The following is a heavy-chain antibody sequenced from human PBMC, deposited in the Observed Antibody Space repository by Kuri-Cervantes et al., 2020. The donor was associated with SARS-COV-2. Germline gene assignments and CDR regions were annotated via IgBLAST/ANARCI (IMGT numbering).Heavy chain of an antibody. CDR1: GFTFSSYS. D-gene: IGHD1-26*01. V-gene: IGHV3-21*01. CDR3: ARVYSGSYYNRFDP. J-gene: IGHJ5*02. Sequence: GESLKISCAASGFTFSSYSMNWVRQAPGKGLEWVSSISSSSSYIYYADSVKGRFTISRDNAKNSLYLQMNSLRAEDTAVYYCARVYSGSYYNRFDPWGQGTLVTVSS. CDR2: ISSSSSYI.